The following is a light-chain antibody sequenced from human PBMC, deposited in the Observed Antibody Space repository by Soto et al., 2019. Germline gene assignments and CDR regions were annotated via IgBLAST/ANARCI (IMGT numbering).Light chain of an antibody. Sequence: QSALAQPASVSGSPGQSITISCTGSFSDIAVFNYVSWYQQYPGRAPKLLIYQVTGRASGVSHRFSGSKSGNTASLTISGLQPEDEAEYYCNSYSSTNFYVFGTGTKVTVL. V-gene: IGLV2-14*01. CDR3: NSYSSTNFYV. CDR1: FSDIAVFNY. J-gene: IGLJ1*01. CDR2: QVT.